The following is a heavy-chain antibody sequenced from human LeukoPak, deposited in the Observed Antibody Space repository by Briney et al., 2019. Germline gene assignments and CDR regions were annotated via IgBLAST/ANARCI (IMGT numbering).Heavy chain of an antibody. J-gene: IGHJ4*02. Sequence: PGGSLRLSCAASGFTFSSYSMNWVRQAPGKGLEWVSYISSSSGTIYYADSVKGRFTISRDNAKNSVYLQMNSLRDEDTAVYYCASVRQRGYWGQGTLVTVSS. CDR3: ASVRQRGY. CDR1: GFTFSSYS. V-gene: IGHV3-48*02. CDR2: ISSSSGTI.